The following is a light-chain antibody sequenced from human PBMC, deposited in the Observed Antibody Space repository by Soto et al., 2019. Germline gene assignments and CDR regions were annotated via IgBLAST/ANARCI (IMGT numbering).Light chain of an antibody. V-gene: IGLV2-14*01. CDR2: EVS. Sequence: QSVLTQPASMSGSPGQSITISCTGTSSDGGGYNYVSWYQQHPVKAPKLMIYEVSKRPSGVSNRFSGSKSGNTASLTISGLQAEDEADYYCSSYTSSSTPHVFGTGTEVTVL. CDR1: SSDGGGYNY. CDR3: SSYTSSSTPHV. J-gene: IGLJ1*01.